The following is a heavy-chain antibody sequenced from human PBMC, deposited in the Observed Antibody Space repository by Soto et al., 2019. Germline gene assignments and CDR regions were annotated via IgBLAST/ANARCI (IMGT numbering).Heavy chain of an antibody. J-gene: IGHJ4*02. V-gene: IGHV4-34*01. D-gene: IGHD3-16*01. CDR3: ARGTGGRFPY. CDR2: INHSGST. Sequence: PSETLSLTCAVYGGSFSGYYWSWIRQPPGKGLEWIGEINHSGSTNYNPSLKSRVTISVDTSKNQFSLKLSSVTAADTAVYYCARGTGGRFPYWGQGTLVTVSS. CDR1: GGSFSGYY.